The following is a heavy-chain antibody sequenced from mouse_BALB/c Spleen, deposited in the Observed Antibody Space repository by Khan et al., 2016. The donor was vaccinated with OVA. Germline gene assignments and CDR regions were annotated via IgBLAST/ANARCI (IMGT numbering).Heavy chain of an antibody. CDR1: GDSITSGF. V-gene: IGHV3-8*02. CDR3: ARSTYRYAFAY. J-gene: IGHJ3*01. D-gene: IGHD2-14*01. CDR2: MIYSGYT. Sequence: EVQLQESGPSLVQPSQTLSLTCSVTGDSITSGFWSWIRNFPGNKLEYMGYMIYSGYTYYNPSLKGRFSITRHTSKNQYYLQLNSVTTDDTATYYCARSTYRYAFAYWGQGTLVTVSA.